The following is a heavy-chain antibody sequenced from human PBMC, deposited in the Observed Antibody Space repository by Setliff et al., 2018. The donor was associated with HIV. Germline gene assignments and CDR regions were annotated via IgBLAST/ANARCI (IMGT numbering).Heavy chain of an antibody. CDR3: GRLSETAMASFDS. V-gene: IGHV4-59*08. D-gene: IGHD5-18*01. CDR1: GGSISTYY. J-gene: IGHJ4*02. Sequence: SETLSLTCTLSGGSISTYYWSWIRQFPGKGLEWIGYIYYSGSTKYNPSLKSRVTISVDPSKKQFSLKLTSVTAADTAVYYCGRLSETAMASFDSWGQGTRVTVSS. CDR2: IYYSGST.